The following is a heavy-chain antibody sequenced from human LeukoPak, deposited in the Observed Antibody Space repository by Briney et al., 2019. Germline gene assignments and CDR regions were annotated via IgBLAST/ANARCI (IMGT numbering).Heavy chain of an antibody. CDR2: IYYSGST. Sequence: SETLSLTCTVPGGSVSSSSYYWNWIRQPPGKGLEWIGYIYYSGSTNYNPSLKSRVTISVDTSKNQFSLKLSSVTAADTAVYYCARDLEGQLGPWGQGTLVTVSS. CDR1: GGSVSSSSYY. J-gene: IGHJ5*02. V-gene: IGHV4-61*01. D-gene: IGHD6-6*01. CDR3: ARDLEGQLGP.